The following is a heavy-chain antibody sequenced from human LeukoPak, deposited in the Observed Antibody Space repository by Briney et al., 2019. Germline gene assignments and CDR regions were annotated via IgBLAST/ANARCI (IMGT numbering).Heavy chain of an antibody. D-gene: IGHD2-2*01. CDR2: IYYSGST. CDR1: TDSISSHY. J-gene: IGHJ5*02. V-gene: IGHV4-59*11. Sequence: SETLSLTCNVSTDSISSHYWNWIRQPPGKGLEWIGYIYYSGSTNYNPSLKSRVTISVDTSKTQFSLKLTSVTAADTAMYYCARGFCSSTSCLTNYLDPWGQGTLVTVSS. CDR3: ARGFCSSTSCLTNYLDP.